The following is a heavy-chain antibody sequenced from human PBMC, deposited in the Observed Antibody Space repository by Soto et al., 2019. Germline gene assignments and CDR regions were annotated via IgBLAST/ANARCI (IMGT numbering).Heavy chain of an antibody. CDR1: GLTFSTYA. Sequence: EVQLLESGGGLVQPGGSLRLSCAASGLTFSTYAMTWVRQAPGKGLEWFSAILVKGAGTYHADSVKGRFTISIDNSKNSRSLPLNRLRAPNTAVYYFAKGFYEGTATPRLDCWGQGTLGAVSS. J-gene: IGHJ4*02. V-gene: IGHV3-23*01. D-gene: IGHD3-16*01. CDR3: AKGFYEGTATPRLDC. CDR2: ILVKGAGT.